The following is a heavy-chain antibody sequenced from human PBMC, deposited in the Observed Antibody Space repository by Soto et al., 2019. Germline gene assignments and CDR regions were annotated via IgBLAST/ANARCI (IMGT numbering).Heavy chain of an antibody. V-gene: IGHV4-34*01. CDR3: ARHETGPGASVAQAIDY. CDR2: INHSGST. CDR1: GGSFSGYY. D-gene: IGHD7-27*01. Sequence: SETLSLTCAVYGGSFSGYYWSWIRQPPGKGLEWIGEINHSGSTNYNPSLKSRVTISVDTSKNQFSLKLSSVTAADTAVYYCARHETGPGASVAQAIDYWGQGTLVTVSS. J-gene: IGHJ4*02.